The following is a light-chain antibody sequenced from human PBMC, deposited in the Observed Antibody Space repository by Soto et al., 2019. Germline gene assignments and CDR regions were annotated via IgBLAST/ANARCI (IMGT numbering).Light chain of an antibody. CDR1: QSVGNNY. CDR3: QQYGTSPYT. V-gene: IGKV3-20*01. CDR2: GAS. J-gene: IGKJ2*01. Sequence: EIVLTQSPGTLSLSPGERATLSCRASQSVGNNYLAWYQQRPGQAPRLLIYGASTRPAGVPDRFSGRGSETDFTLTIHRLEPEDLAVYYCQQYGTSPYTFGQGTKVDIK.